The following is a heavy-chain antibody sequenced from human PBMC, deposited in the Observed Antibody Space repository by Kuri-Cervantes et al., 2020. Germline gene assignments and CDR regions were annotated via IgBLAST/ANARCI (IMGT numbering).Heavy chain of an antibody. CDR3: ARVARYSSSWPEYFQH. CDR2: IYYTGST. V-gene: IGHV4-39*07. Sequence: GSLRLSCTVSGGSISSTSHYWGWIRQPPGKGLEWIGSIYYTGSTNYNPSLKSRVTISVDTSKNQFSLKLSSVTAADTAVYYCARVARYSSSWPEYFQHWGQGTLVTVSS. D-gene: IGHD6-13*01. J-gene: IGHJ1*01. CDR1: GGSISSTSHY.